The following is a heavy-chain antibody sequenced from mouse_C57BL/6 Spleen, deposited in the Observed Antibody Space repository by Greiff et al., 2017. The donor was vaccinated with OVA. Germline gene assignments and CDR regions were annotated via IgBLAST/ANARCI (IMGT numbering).Heavy chain of an antibody. V-gene: IGHV1-47*01. CDR3: ARGRLRRGGFDY. J-gene: IGHJ2*01. Sequence: VKLVESGAELVKPGASVKMSCKASGYTFTTYPIEWMKQNHGKSLEWIGNFHPYNDDTKYNEKFKGKATLTVEKSSSTVYLELSRLTSDDSAVYYCARGRLRRGGFDYWGQGTTLTVSS. CDR2: FHPYNDDT. D-gene: IGHD2-4*01. CDR1: GYTFTTYP.